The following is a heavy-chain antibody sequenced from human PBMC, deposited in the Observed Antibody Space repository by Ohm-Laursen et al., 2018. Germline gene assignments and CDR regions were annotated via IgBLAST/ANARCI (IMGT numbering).Heavy chain of an antibody. J-gene: IGHJ4*02. Sequence: GSLRLSCSASGFTVSSNWMHWVRQAPGKGLVWISGVTGYGSNTSYADSVKGRFTISRDIPKNTLYLQMNSLRAEDTAVYYCARDFWFGQFRLPFDYWGQGTLVTVSS. CDR1: GFTVSSNW. V-gene: IGHV3-74*01. CDR3: ARDFWFGQFRLPFDY. CDR2: VTGYGSNT. D-gene: IGHD3-10*01.